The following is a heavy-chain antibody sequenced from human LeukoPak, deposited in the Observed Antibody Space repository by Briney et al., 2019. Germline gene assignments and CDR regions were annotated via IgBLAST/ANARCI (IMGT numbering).Heavy chain of an antibody. D-gene: IGHD3-10*01. CDR1: GITFSTYW. CDR3: RYGSGTYSFDY. Sequence: GGSLRLSCAASGITFSTYWMTWVRQAPGKGLEWVANIKQDGSEKFYVDSVRGRFTISRDNAKNSLYLQMNSLRAEDTAVYYCRYGSGTYSFDYWGQGTLVTVSS. CDR2: IKQDGSEK. V-gene: IGHV3-7*02. J-gene: IGHJ4*02.